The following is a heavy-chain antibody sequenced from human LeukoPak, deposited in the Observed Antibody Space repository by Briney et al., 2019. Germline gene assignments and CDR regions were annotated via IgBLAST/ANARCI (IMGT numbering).Heavy chain of an antibody. J-gene: IGHJ4*02. CDR1: GGSISSSSYY. Sequence: SESLSLTCTVSGGSISSSSYYWGWIRQPPGKGLEWIGSIYYSGSTYYNPSLKSRVTISVDTSKNQFSLKLSSVTAADTAVYYCARGGATPYFDYWGQGTLVTVS. D-gene: IGHD1-26*01. CDR3: ARGGATPYFDY. V-gene: IGHV4-39*01. CDR2: IYYSGST.